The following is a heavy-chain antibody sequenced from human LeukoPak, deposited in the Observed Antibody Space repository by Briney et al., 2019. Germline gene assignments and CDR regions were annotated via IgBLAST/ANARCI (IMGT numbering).Heavy chain of an antibody. CDR3: VSWGDYDVLTGYYVPDY. D-gene: IGHD3-9*01. Sequence: PGASLRLACVPSGFTFSNYAMSWVRHAAGEWMEWVSAITGSGTNTNYADSMKGRFTISRDNSKNTVFLQLNSLRHEDTAIYYCVSWGDYDVLTGYYVPDYWGQGTLVTVSS. CDR1: GFTFSNYA. J-gene: IGHJ4*02. V-gene: IGHV3-23*01. CDR2: ITGSGTNT.